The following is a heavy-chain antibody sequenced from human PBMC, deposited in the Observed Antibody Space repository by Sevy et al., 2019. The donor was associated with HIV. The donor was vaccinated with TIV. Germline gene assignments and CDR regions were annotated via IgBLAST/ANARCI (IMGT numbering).Heavy chain of an antibody. J-gene: IGHJ6*02. CDR1: GFTFTYTW. CDR3: TTSTQVDYYGMDV. CDR2: IRSKTDGGTT. Sequence: GGSLRLSCAASGFTFTYTWMNWVRQSPGKGLEWVGRIRSKTDGGTTDYAAPVKGRFTISRDDSKNTLFLQMNSLKTEDTAVYYCTTSTQVDYYGMDVWGQGTTVTVSS. V-gene: IGHV3-15*07. D-gene: IGHD4-4*01.